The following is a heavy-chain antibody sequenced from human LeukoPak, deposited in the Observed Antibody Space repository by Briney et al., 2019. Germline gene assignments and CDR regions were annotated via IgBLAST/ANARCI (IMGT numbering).Heavy chain of an antibody. CDR2: ISYDGSNK. CDR1: GFTFSSYG. J-gene: IGHJ4*02. D-gene: IGHD3-9*01. CDR3: VKTSQRHTIFWRHYFDY. V-gene: IGHV3-30*18. Sequence: GRTLRLSCAASGFTFSSYGMHWVRQAPGKVLEWVAVISYDGSNKYYADSVKGRFTISRDNSKNALYLQMNSLRAEDTAVYFCVKTSQRHTIFWRHYFDYWGQGTLVTVSS.